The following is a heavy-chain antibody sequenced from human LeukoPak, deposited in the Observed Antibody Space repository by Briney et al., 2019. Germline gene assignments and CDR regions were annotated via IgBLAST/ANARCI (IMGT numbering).Heavy chain of an antibody. V-gene: IGHV1-2*02. CDR2: INPNSGGT. Sequence: ASVKVSCKASGGTFSSYAISWVRQAPGQGLEWMGWINPNSGGTNYAQKFQGRVTMTRDTSISTAYMELSRLRSDDTAVYYCARVPDNYDFWSGFVGGMDVWGQGTTVTVSS. CDR1: GGTFSSYA. D-gene: IGHD3-3*01. J-gene: IGHJ6*02. CDR3: ARVPDNYDFWSGFVGGMDV.